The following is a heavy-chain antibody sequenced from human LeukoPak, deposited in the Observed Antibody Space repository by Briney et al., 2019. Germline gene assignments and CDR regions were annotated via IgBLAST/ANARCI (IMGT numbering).Heavy chain of an antibody. V-gene: IGHV3-30*18. CDR1: GFTFSSFV. D-gene: IGHD1-26*01. CDR3: AKGTYSGSYWYFDL. CDR2: ISYDGNYK. J-gene: IGHJ2*01. Sequence: PGRSLRLSCAASGFTFSSFVMHWVRQAPGKGLERVAVISYDGNYKYYADSVKGRFTISRDNSKNTLYLQMNSLRAEDTAVYYCAKGTYSGSYWYFDLWGRGTLVTVSS.